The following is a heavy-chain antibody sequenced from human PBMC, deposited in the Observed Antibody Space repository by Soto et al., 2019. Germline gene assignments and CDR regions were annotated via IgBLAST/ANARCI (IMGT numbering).Heavy chain of an antibody. CDR2: INPGSGGT. CDR3: ARGSPRLYYGSGSYYWFDP. Sequence: ASVKVSCKASGYTFTNYHMHWVRQAPGQGLEWMGRINPGSGGTNSSQKFQGRVTMTRDTSTSTAYMELSSLRSEDTAVYYCARGSPRLYYGSGSYYWFDPWGQGTLVTVSS. CDR1: GYTFTNYH. V-gene: IGHV1-46*01. D-gene: IGHD3-10*01. J-gene: IGHJ5*02.